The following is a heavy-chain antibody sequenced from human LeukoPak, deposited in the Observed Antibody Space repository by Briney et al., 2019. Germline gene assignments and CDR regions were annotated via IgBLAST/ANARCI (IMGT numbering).Heavy chain of an antibody. V-gene: IGHV4-39*07. J-gene: IGHJ3*02. CDR1: GGSISSSSYY. Sequence: SETLSLTCTVSGGSISSSSYYWGWIRQPPGKGLEWIGSIYYSGSTNYNPSLKSRVTISVDTSKNQFSLKLSSVTAADTAVYYCASSAMITFGGVIVKGAFDIWGQGTMVTVSS. D-gene: IGHD3-16*02. CDR3: ASSAMITFGGVIVKGAFDI. CDR2: IYYSGST.